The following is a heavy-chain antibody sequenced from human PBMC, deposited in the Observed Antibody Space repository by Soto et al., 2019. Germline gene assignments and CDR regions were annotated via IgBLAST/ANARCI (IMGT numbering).Heavy chain of an antibody. CDR3: ARAHSGYGRLGGY. V-gene: IGHV3-33*01. CDR2: IWYDGSNK. Sequence: QVQLVESGGGVVQPGRSLRLSCAASGFTFSSYGMHWVRQAPGKGLEWVAVIWYDGSNKYYADSVKGRFTISRDNSKNTLYRQMNSLRAEDTAVYYCARAHSGYGRLGGYWGQGTLVTVSS. J-gene: IGHJ4*02. D-gene: IGHD5-12*01. CDR1: GFTFSSYG.